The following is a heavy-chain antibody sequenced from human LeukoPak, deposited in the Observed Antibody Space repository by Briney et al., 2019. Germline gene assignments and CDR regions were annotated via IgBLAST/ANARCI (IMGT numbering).Heavy chain of an antibody. CDR3: VRVEKEFGPRGAYFDY. Sequence: GGSLRLSCAASGFTVSSNYMSWVRQAPGKGLEWVSLIYSGGTTHYADSVKGRFTISRDNSKNTLYLQMNSLRAEDTAVYYCVRVEKEFGPRGAYFDYWGQGTLVTVSS. CDR2: IYSGGTT. V-gene: IGHV3-53*01. J-gene: IGHJ4*02. CDR1: GFTVSSNY. D-gene: IGHD3-10*01.